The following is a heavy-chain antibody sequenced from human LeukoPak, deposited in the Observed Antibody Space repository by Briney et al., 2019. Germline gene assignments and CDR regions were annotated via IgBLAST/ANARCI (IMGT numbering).Heavy chain of an antibody. CDR3: ARDFNYGDSSNYYMDV. CDR1: GYMFTGYY. Sequence: GASVKVSCKASGYMFTGYYMHWVRQAPGQGLEWLGWIYPNSGDTNYAQKFQGRVTMIRDTSISTAYMELSRLSSDDTAVYYCARDFNYGDSSNYYMDVWGKGTTVAVSS. CDR2: IYPNSGDT. J-gene: IGHJ6*03. D-gene: IGHD4-17*01. V-gene: IGHV1-2*02.